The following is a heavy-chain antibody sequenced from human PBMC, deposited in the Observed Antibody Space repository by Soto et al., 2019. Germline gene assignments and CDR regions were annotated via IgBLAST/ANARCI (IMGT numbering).Heavy chain of an antibody. D-gene: IGHD1-1*01. V-gene: IGHV5-10-1*01. CDR3: ASGTTKLEDYYYYGMDV. Sequence: GESLKISCKGSGYSFTSYWISWVRQMPGKGLEWMGRIDPSDSYTNYSPSFQGHVTISADKSISTAYLQWSSLKASDTAMYYCASGTTKLEDYYYYGMDVWGQGTTVTVSS. CDR1: GYSFTSYW. J-gene: IGHJ6*02. CDR2: IDPSDSYT.